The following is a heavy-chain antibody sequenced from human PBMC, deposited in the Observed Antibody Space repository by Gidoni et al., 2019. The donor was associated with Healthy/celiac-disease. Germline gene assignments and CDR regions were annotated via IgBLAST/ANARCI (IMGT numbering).Heavy chain of an antibody. CDR2: ISYDGSNK. D-gene: IGHD3-10*01. CDR3: AKAPKPKVRGVVPTWFDY. CDR1: GFTFSSYG. J-gene: IGHJ4*02. V-gene: IGHV3-30*18. Sequence: QVQLVESGGGVVQPGRSLRLSCAASGFTFSSYGLHWVRQAPGKGLEWVAVISYDGSNKYYADSVKGRFTISRDNSKNTLYLQMNSLRAEDTAVYYCAKAPKPKVRGVVPTWFDYWGQGTLVTVSS.